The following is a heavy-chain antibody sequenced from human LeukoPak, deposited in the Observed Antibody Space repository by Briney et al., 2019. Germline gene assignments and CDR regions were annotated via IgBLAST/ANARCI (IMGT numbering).Heavy chain of an antibody. D-gene: IGHD2-15*01. V-gene: IGHV3-23*01. J-gene: IGHJ6*03. CDR2: ISHTGGSP. CDR3: AKNADRGAYCRGGSCYPYYYYYMDV. CDR1: GFTFSSYG. Sequence: PGGSLRLSCAASGFTFSSYGMTWVRQAPGKGLEWVSSISHTGGSPYYADSVKGRFTVSRDNSKNTLYLQMNSLTVEDTAIYYCAKNADRGAYCRGGSCYPYYYYYMDVWGTGTTVTVSS.